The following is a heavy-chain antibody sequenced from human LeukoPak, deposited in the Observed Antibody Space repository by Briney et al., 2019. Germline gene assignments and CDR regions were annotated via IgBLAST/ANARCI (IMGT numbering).Heavy chain of an antibody. CDR1: GYSFTNYW. V-gene: IGHV5-51*01. CDR2: IYPSDSDT. D-gene: IGHD2-15*01. CDR3: ARRYCSGGSYNFDY. J-gene: IGHJ4*02. Sequence: GESLKISCKGSGYSFTNYWIGWVRQMPGKGLEWMGSIYPSDSDTRYSPSFQGQVTISADKSISTAYLQWSSLKASDTAMFYCARRYCSGGSYNFDYWGQGTLVTVS.